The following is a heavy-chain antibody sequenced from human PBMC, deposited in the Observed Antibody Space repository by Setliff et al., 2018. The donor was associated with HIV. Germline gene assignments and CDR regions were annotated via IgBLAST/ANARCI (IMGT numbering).Heavy chain of an antibody. V-gene: IGHV4-39*02. J-gene: IGHJ3*02. CDR1: GGSISSSSYY. CDR3: IRDRGRPDSFDI. Sequence: SETLSLTCTVSGGSISSSSYYWGWIRQPPGKGLEWIGSLYGHSSTYYTKSLRGRVTISADTSKNQFSLRLSSVTALDTAVYFCIRDRGRPDSFDIWGQGTMVTVSS. D-gene: IGHD1-26*01. CDR2: LYGHSST.